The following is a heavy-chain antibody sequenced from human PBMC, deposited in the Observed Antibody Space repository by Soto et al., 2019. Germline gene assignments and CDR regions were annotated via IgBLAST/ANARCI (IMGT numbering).Heavy chain of an antibody. J-gene: IGHJ5*02. CDR3: VRDGTKTLRDWFDP. V-gene: IGHV4-4*07. CDR1: GASISGFY. D-gene: IGHD1-1*01. CDR2: IYATGTT. Sequence: SETLSLTCTVSGASISGFYWSWIRKSAGKGLEWIGRIYATGTTDYNPSLKSRVMMSVDTSKKQFPLKLRSVTAADTAVYYCVRDGTKTLRDWFDPWGQGISVTLSS.